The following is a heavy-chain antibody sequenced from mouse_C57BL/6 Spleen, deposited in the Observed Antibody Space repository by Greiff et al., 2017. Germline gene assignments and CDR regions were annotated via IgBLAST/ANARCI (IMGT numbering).Heavy chain of an antibody. V-gene: IGHV1-80*01. CDR3: ARTDYDYDGGFAY. D-gene: IGHD2-4*01. CDR1: GYAFSSYW. J-gene: IGHJ3*01. Sequence: VQLQHSGAELVKPGASVKISCKASGYAFSSYWMNWVKQRPGKGLEWIGQIYPGDGDTNYNGKFKGKATLTADKSSSTAYMQLSSLTSEDSAVCFCARTDYDYDGGFAYWGQGTLVTVSA. CDR2: IYPGDGDT.